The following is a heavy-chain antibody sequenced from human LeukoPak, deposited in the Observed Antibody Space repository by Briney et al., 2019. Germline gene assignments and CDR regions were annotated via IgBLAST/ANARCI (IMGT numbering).Heavy chain of an antibody. V-gene: IGHV3-30*02. Sequence: PGGSLRLSCAASGFTFSSYGMHWVRQAPGKGLEWVAVIWYDGSNKYYTDSVKGRFTISRDNSKNTLYLQMTSLRPEDTAVYYCAKNRVPTAITPDSWGQGTLVTVSS. J-gene: IGHJ5*01. D-gene: IGHD2-2*02. CDR2: IWYDGSNK. CDR1: GFTFSSYG. CDR3: AKNRVPTAITPDS.